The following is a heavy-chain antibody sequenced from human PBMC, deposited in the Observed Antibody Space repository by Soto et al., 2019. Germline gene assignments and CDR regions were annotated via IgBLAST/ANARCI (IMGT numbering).Heavy chain of an antibody. CDR2: ISGSGGST. V-gene: IGHV3-23*01. CDR3: AKGVGFGSSGHFDY. CDR1: GFPFSNYA. J-gene: IGHJ4*02. D-gene: IGHD3-22*01. Sequence: GGSLRLSCAASGFPFSNYALTWVRQAPGKGLEWVSAISGSGGSTYYADSVKGRFSISRDNSKNTVYLQMNSLRAEDTAVYYCAKGVGFGSSGHFDYWGQGTQVTVS.